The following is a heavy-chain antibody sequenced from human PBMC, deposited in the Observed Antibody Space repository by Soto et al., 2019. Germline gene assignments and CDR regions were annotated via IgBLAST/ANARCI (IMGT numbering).Heavy chain of an antibody. V-gene: IGHV3-43*01. Sequence: GSLRLSCAASGFTFDDYTMHWVRQAPGKGLEWVSLISWDGGSTYYADSVKGRFTISRDNSKNSLYLQMNSLRTEDTALYYRAKEPGGNSDYWGQGTLVTVSS. J-gene: IGHJ4*02. CDR3: AKEPGGNSDY. D-gene: IGHD2-21*02. CDR2: ISWDGGST. CDR1: GFTFDDYT.